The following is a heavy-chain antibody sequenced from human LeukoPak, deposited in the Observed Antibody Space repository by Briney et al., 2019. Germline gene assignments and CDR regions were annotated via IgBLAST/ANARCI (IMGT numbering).Heavy chain of an antibody. J-gene: IGHJ6*03. Sequence: GGSLRLSCAASGFTFSSYEMNWVRQAPGKGLEWVSYISSNGSTIYYADSVKGRFTISRDNPKKSLYLQMNSLRAEDTAVYYCARDRALYSYGRVYYYYYMDVWGKGTTVTISS. CDR3: ARDRALYSYGRVYYYYYMDV. CDR1: GFTFSSYE. CDR2: ISSNGSTI. D-gene: IGHD5-18*01. V-gene: IGHV3-48*03.